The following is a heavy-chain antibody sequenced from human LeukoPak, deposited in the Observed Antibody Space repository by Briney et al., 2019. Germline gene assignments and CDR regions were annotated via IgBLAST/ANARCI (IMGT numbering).Heavy chain of an antibody. D-gene: IGHD7-27*01. Sequence: GGSLRLSCAASGFTFSDAWMNWVRQAPGKGLEWVGRIKRKTDGGTTDYAAPVKGRFTISRDDSKNTLYLQMNSLKTEDTAVYYCTTGNWGPYWGQGTLVTVSS. V-gene: IGHV3-15*07. CDR2: IKRKTDGGTT. CDR1: GFTFSDAW. CDR3: TTGNWGPY. J-gene: IGHJ4*02.